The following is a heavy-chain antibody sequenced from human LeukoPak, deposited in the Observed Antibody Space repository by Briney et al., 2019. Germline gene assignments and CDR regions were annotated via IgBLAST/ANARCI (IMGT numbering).Heavy chain of an antibody. J-gene: IGHJ4*02. Sequence: GGSLRLSCAASGFTFSSYSMNWVRQAPGKGLEWVSAISGSGGSTYYADSVKGRFTISRDKSKNTLYLQMNSLRAEDTAVYYCAKGGFGFPFDYWGQGTLVTVSS. CDR1: GFTFSSYS. V-gene: IGHV3-23*01. CDR2: ISGSGGST. CDR3: AKGGFGFPFDY. D-gene: IGHD3-10*01.